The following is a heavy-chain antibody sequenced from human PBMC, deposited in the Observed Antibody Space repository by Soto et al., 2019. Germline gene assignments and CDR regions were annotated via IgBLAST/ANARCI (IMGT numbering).Heavy chain of an antibody. CDR3: ARATPYYSYGMDV. CDR1: GGSISSGGDY. D-gene: IGHD2-15*01. J-gene: IGHJ6*02. V-gene: IGHV4-31*03. Sequence: QVQLQESGPGLVKPSQTLSLTCTVSGGSISSGGDYWSWIRQHPGKGLEWIGYIYYSGSTYYNPSLKSRVTLSVDTSKNHFSPKLSSVTAADTAVYYCARATPYYSYGMDVWGQGTTVTVAS. CDR2: IYYSGST.